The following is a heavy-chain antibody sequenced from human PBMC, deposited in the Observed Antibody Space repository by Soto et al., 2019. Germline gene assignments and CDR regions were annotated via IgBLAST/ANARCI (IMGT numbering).Heavy chain of an antibody. J-gene: IGHJ4*02. Sequence: QVQLVESGGGVVQPGRSLRLSCAASGFTFSSYAMHWVRQAPGKGLEWVAVISYDGSNKYYADSVKGRFTISRDNSKNTLYLQMNSLRAEDTAVYYCARAPGDYGEYDFDYWGQGTLVTVSS. CDR3: ARAPGDYGEYDFDY. CDR1: GFTFSSYA. D-gene: IGHD4-17*01. CDR2: ISYDGSNK. V-gene: IGHV3-30-3*01.